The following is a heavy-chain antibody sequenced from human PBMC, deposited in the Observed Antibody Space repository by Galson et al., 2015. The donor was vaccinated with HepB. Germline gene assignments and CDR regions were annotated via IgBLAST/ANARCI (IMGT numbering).Heavy chain of an antibody. Sequence: SLRLSCAASGFTFSSYSMNWVRQAPGKGLEWVSYISSSSSTIYYADSVKGRFTISRDNAKNSLYLQMNSLRAEDTAVYYCATLRLAAAVGGDYWGQGTLVTVSS. D-gene: IGHD6-13*01. V-gene: IGHV3-48*01. CDR2: ISSSSSTI. CDR3: ATLRLAAAVGGDY. J-gene: IGHJ4*02. CDR1: GFTFSSYS.